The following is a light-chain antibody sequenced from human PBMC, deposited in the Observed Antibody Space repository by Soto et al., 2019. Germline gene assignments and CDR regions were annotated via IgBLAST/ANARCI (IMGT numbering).Light chain of an antibody. CDR3: QQYASSPVT. Sequence: ENVLTQSPGTLSLSPGDRASLSCRASQSVSNNYLAWHQQRPGQAPRLLIFGASNRATGVSDRFTGSASGTDFTLTISRLQPEDFALYFCQQYASSPVTFGGGTKVEI. V-gene: IGKV3-20*01. J-gene: IGKJ4*01. CDR2: GAS. CDR1: QSVSNNY.